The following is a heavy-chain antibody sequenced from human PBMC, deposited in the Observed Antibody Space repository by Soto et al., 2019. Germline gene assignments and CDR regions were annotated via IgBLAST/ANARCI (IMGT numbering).Heavy chain of an antibody. Sequence: GASVKVSCKASGGTFSSYAISWVRQAPGQGLEWMGGIIPIFVTANYAQKFQCRVTITADKSTSTAYMELISLRSEATAVYYCARDMCGGDCYYQHWGQGTLVTVSS. CDR1: GGTFSSYA. CDR2: IIPIFVTA. J-gene: IGHJ1*01. V-gene: IGHV1-69*06. CDR3: ARDMCGGDCYYQH. D-gene: IGHD2-21*02.